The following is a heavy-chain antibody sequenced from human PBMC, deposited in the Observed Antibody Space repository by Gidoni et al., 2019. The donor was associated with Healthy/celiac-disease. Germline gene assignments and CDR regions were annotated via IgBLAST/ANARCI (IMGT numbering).Heavy chain of an antibody. V-gene: IGHV3-23*01. CDR1: GFTFSSYS. CDR3: AKHYYYDSSGYYQYYFDY. D-gene: IGHD3-22*01. J-gene: IGHJ4*02. Sequence: EAQLLESGGGLVQPGGSLRLSCAASGFTFSSYSMSWVRQGPGKGLGWVSAISGGGGSTYYADSVKGRFTISRDNSKNTLYLPMNSLRAEDTAVYYCAKHYYYDSSGYYQYYFDYWGQGTLVPVSS. CDR2: ISGGGGST.